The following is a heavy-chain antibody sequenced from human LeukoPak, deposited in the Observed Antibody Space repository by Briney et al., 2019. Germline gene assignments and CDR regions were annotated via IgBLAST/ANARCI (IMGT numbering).Heavy chain of an antibody. CDR1: GYTFTGYY. CDR2: INPNSGGT. D-gene: IGHD4-23*01. CDR3: ARGPNKSDGGNSGSAWFDP. V-gene: IGHV1-2*02. Sequence: GASVKVSCKASGYTFTGYYMHWVRQAPGQGLEWMGWINPNSGGTNYAQKFQGRVTMTRDTSISTAYMEVSRLRSDDTAVYYCARGPNKSDGGNSGSAWFDPWGQGTLVTVSS. J-gene: IGHJ5*02.